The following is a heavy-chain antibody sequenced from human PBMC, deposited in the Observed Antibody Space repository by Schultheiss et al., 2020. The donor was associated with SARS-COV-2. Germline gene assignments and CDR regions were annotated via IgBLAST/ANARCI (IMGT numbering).Heavy chain of an antibody. J-gene: IGHJ6*03. CDR3: ARVSSSDYYYHYMDV. D-gene: IGHD6-6*01. Sequence: SETLSLTCTVSGGSISSGGYYWSWIRQHPGKGLEWIGDIYYSGSTYYNPSLKSRVTISVDTSKNQFSLKLSSVTAADTAVYYCARVSSSDYYYHYMDVWGKGTTVTVSS. CDR1: GGSISSGGYY. CDR2: IYYSGST. V-gene: IGHV4-31*03.